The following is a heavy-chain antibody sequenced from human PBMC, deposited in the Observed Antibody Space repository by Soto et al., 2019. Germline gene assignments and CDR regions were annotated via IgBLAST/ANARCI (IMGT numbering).Heavy chain of an antibody. V-gene: IGHV2-5*02. CDR1: GFSLSTSGVG. CDR2: IYWDDDK. D-gene: IGHD3-16*02. J-gene: IGHJ5*01. CDR3: AHRSFVGNSFDY. Sequence: QITLKESGPTLVKPTQTLTLTCTFSGFSLSTSGVGVGWIRQPPGKALEWLAIIYWDDDKRYSPSLNSRLTITKDTSKNQVVLTLTNMDPVDPATYYCAHRSFVGNSFDYWGQGTLVTVSS.